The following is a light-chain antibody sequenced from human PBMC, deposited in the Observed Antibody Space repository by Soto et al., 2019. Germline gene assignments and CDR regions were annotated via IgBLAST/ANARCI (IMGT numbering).Light chain of an antibody. Sequence: QSVLTQPPSASGTPGQRVTISCSGSTSNIGSTSSIGSDYVYWYQQLPGTAPKLLIYSNNQRPSGVPDRISGSKSGTSATLAISGLRFEDEADYYCGAWDDSLSGWVFGGGTKLTVL. CDR3: GAWDDSLSGWV. CDR2: SNN. CDR1: TSNIGSTSSIGSDY. J-gene: IGLJ3*02. V-gene: IGLV1-47*02.